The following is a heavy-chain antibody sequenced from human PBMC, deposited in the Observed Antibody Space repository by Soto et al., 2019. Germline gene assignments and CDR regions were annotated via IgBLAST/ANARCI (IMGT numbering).Heavy chain of an antibody. CDR3: ARGLHGYSGSGYYYYYMDV. D-gene: IGHD5-12*01. CDR1: GFTFSSYA. CDR2: ISSNGGST. Sequence: GGSLRLSCAASGFTFSSYAMHWVRQAPGKGLEYVSAISSNGGSTYYANSVKGRFTISRDNSKNTLYLQMGSLRAEDMAVYYCARGLHGYSGSGYYYYYMDVWGKGTTVTVSS. V-gene: IGHV3-64*01. J-gene: IGHJ6*03.